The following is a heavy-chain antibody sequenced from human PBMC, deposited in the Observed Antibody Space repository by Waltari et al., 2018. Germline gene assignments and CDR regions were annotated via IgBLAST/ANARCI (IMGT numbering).Heavy chain of an antibody. CDR1: GGTFSSYT. J-gene: IGHJ5*02. Sequence: QFQLVQSGAEVKKPGSSVKVSCKASGGTFSSYTISWGRQAPGQGLEWMGRISAILGIANYATKFQGRVTITADKSTSTAYRELSSLRAEDTAVYYCARGQFGPLFDPWGQGTLVTVSS. CDR3: ARGQFGPLFDP. D-gene: IGHD3-16*01. V-gene: IGHV1-69*02. CDR2: ISAILGIA.